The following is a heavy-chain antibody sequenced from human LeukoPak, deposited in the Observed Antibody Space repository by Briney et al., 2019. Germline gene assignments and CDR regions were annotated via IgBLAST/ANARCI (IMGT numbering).Heavy chain of an antibody. J-gene: IGHJ3*02. CDR2: ISWNSGSI. V-gene: IGHV3-9*01. Sequence: GGSLRLSCAASGFTFDDYAMHWVRQAPGKGLEWVSGISWNSGSIGYADSVKGRFTISRDNAKNSLYLQMSSLRAEDTALYYCAKEVDTAMVTHGPGAFDIWGQGTMVTVSS. D-gene: IGHD5-18*01. CDR3: AKEVDTAMVTHGPGAFDI. CDR1: GFTFDDYA.